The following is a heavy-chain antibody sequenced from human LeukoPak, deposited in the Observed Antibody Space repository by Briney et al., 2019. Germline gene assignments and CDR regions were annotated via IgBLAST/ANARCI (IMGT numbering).Heavy chain of an antibody. Sequence: GGSLRLSCAASGLTFSSYAMSWVRQAPGKGLEWVSSISSSGAITYHADSVKGRFTISRDNPKNTLYLQMNSLRAEDTAIYYCAKGGINYYDYWGQGTLVTVSS. V-gene: IGHV3-23*01. J-gene: IGHJ4*02. CDR3: AKGGINYYDY. CDR2: ISSSGAIT. D-gene: IGHD1-26*01. CDR1: GLTFSSYA.